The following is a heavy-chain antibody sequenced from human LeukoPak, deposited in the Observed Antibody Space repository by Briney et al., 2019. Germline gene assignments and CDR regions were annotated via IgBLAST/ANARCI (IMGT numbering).Heavy chain of an antibody. CDR1: GGSISSYY. J-gene: IGHJ4*02. CDR3: ARERERDYDFWSGRKYYFDY. CDR2: IYYSGST. V-gene: IGHV4-59*12. Sequence: SETLSLTCTVSGGSISSYYWSWIRQPPGKGLEWIGYIYYSGSTNYNPSLKSRVTISVDTSKNQFSLKLSSVTAADTAVYYCARERERDYDFWSGRKYYFDYWGQGTLVTVSS. D-gene: IGHD3-3*01.